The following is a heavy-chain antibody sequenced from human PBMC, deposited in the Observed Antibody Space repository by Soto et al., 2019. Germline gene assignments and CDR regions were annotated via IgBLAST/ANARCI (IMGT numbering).Heavy chain of an antibody. D-gene: IGHD3-3*01. J-gene: IGHJ4*02. CDR2: VSAGGGDT. Sequence: GGSLRLSCAASGFTFNSYGMNWVRQAPGKGLEWVAGVSAGGGDTSYADSVKGRFTISRDNSKDTLYLQMNSLRAEDTAVYYCAKVAKYGVVIEYFESWGQGSLVTVSS. CDR3: AKVAKYGVVIEYFES. V-gene: IGHV3-23*01. CDR1: GFTFNSYG.